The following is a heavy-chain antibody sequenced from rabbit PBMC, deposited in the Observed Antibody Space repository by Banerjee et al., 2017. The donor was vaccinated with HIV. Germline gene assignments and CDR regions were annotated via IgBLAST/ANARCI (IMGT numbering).Heavy chain of an antibody. D-gene: IGHD1-1*01. Sequence: QQQLEESGGGLVKPEGSLTLTCKASGFDLSSYHYMCWVRQAPGKRPEWIACIATGSSGYTWYASWAKGRFTISKTSSTTVTLQMTSMTAADTATYFCARDLTGVIGWNFGLWGQGTLVTVS. V-gene: IGHV1S45*01. CDR3: ARDLTGVIGWNFGL. J-gene: IGHJ4*01. CDR2: IATGSSGYT. CDR1: GFDLSSYHY.